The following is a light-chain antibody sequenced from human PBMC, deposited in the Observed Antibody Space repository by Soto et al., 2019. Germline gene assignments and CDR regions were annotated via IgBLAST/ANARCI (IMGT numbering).Light chain of an antibody. V-gene: IGKV3-11*01. J-gene: IGKJ1*01. CDR3: QQRYDWPPA. CDR1: QSVNRH. Sequence: EIVVTQSPATLSLSPGERATLSCRASQSVNRHFTWYQQKPGQAPRLLIYDTSDRATGIPDRFSGGGSGTDFTLTISSLAPEEFAVYYCQQRYDWPPAFGQGTKVE. CDR2: DTS.